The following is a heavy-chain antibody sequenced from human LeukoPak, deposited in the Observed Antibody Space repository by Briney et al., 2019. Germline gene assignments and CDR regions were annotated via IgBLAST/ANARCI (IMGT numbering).Heavy chain of an antibody. Sequence: GRSLRLSCAASGFTFSSYGMHWVRQAPGKGLEWVAIISYDGSNKYYVDSVKGRFTISRDNSKNTLYLQMNSLRAEDTAVYYCARFVEMATKFDYWGQGTLVTVSS. V-gene: IGHV3-30*03. J-gene: IGHJ4*02. CDR3: ARFVEMATKFDY. CDR1: GFTFSSYG. CDR2: ISYDGSNK. D-gene: IGHD5-24*01.